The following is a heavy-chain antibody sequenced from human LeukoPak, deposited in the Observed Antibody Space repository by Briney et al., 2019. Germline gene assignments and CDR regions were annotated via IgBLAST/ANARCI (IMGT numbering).Heavy chain of an antibody. CDR3: ASPSSSYHDAFDI. V-gene: IGHV1-18*01. D-gene: IGHD6-13*01. Sequence: ASVKVSCNASGYAFSRITISWVRQAPGQGLEWMGWISLYNGNTNYAQKFQGSVPMTRDTSTTTVSMELRSLRSDDTAVYYCASPSSSYHDAFDIWGQGTMVAVSS. CDR1: GYAFSRIT. J-gene: IGHJ3*02. CDR2: ISLYNGNT.